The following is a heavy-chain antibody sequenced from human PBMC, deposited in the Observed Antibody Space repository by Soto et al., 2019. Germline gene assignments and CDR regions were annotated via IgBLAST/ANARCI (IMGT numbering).Heavy chain of an antibody. CDR3: ARQDGFGLYYFDF. CDR2: IYPGDSDT. D-gene: IGHD3-10*01. J-gene: IGHJ4*02. CDR1: GYSFAAYW. Sequence: GESLKISFKGSGYSFAAYWIAWVRQMPGKGLEWMGIIYPGDSDTRYSPSFQGQVTISADKSISTAYLQWSSLKASDTAMYYCARQDGFGLYYFDFWGQGSLVTVS. V-gene: IGHV5-51*01.